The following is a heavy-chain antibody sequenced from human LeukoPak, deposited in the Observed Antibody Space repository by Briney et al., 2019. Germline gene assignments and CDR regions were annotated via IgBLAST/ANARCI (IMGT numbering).Heavy chain of an antibody. D-gene: IGHD1-26*01. CDR2: INPNRGGK. V-gene: IGHV1-2*06. CDR3: ARDRKSGSYFDY. J-gene: IGHJ4*02. Sequence: AXXXXSCKAXGYTLTGYYMHWVRQAPGQGLEGMGRINPNRGGKEYAQKLKGRVTMNRDTTISTAYMELSRLRSDDTAVYYCARDRKSGSYFDYWGQGTLVTVSS. CDR1: GYTLTGYY.